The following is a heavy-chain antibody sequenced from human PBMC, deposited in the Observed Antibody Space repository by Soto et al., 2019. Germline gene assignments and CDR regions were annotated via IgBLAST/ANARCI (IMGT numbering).Heavy chain of an antibody. CDR3: ARDHYDSSGHNWFDP. CDR2: IYYSGST. Sequence: PSETLSLTCTVSGGSISSGGYYWSWIRQHPGKGLEWIGYIYYSGSTYYNPSLKSRVTISVDTSKNQFSLKLSSVTAADTAVYYCARDHYDSSGHNWFDPWGQGTLVTVSS. J-gene: IGHJ5*02. V-gene: IGHV4-31*03. D-gene: IGHD3-22*01. CDR1: GGSISSGGYY.